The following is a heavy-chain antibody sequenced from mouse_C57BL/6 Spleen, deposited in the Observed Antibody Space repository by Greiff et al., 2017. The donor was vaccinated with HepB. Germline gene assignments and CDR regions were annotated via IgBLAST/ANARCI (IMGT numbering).Heavy chain of an antibody. CDR2: SRNKANDYTT. V-gene: IGHV7-1*01. CDR1: GFTFSDFY. CDR3: ARDAGDDYGSLYAMDY. Sequence: EVKVVESGGGLVQSGRSLRLSCATSGFTFSDFYMEWVRQAPGKGLEWIAASRNKANDYTTEYSASVKGRFIVSRDTSQSILYLQMNALRAEDTAIYYCARDAGDDYGSLYAMDYWGQGTSVTVSS. D-gene: IGHD1-1*01. J-gene: IGHJ4*01.